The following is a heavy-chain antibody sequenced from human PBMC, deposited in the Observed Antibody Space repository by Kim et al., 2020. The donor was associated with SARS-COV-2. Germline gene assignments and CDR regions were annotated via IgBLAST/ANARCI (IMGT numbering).Heavy chain of an antibody. CDR1: GFTFSNAW. CDR3: TTEPPDSSGYYYADAXXX. CDR2: IKSKTDGGTT. Sequence: GGSLRLSCAASGFTFSNAWMSWVRQAPGKGLEWVGRIKSKTDGGTTDYAAPVKGRFTISRDDSKNTLYLQMNSLKTEDTAVYYCTTEPPDSSGYYYADAXXXWGQGXXVTVSS. J-gene: IGHJ3*01. D-gene: IGHD3-22*01. V-gene: IGHV3-15*01.